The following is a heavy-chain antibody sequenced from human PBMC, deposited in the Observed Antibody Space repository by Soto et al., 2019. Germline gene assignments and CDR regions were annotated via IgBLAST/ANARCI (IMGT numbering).Heavy chain of an antibody. J-gene: IGHJ4*02. CDR2: VYYNGNT. D-gene: IGHD6-19*01. V-gene: IGHV4-59*01. Sequence: SETLSLTCIVSGGSIGTSYWSWVRQPPGKGLEWIGFVYYNGNTDSNPSVKSRVTISVDTSKNQFSLHLRSVTAADTAVYYCARDGDYNSGWYSFDYWGQGTLVTVSS. CDR1: GGSIGTSY. CDR3: ARDGDYNSGWYSFDY.